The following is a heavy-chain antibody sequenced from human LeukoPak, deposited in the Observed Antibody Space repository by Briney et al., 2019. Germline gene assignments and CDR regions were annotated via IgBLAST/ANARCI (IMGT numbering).Heavy chain of an antibody. V-gene: IGHV4-59*08. CDR1: GGSISSHY. CDR2: THYSGST. J-gene: IGHJ6*02. CDR3: ARLGRGDFWSGPVEYYYYYGMDV. D-gene: IGHD3-3*01. Sequence: SETLSLTCTVSGGSISSHYWSWIRQPPGKGLEWIGYTHYSGSTNYNPSLKSRVTMSVDTSKSQFSLNLTSVTAADTAVYYCARLGRGDFWSGPVEYYYYYGMDVWGQGTTVTVSS.